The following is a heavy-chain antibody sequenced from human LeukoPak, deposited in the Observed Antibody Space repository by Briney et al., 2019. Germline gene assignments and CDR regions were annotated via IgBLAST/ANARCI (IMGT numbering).Heavy chain of an antibody. CDR3: ATASPYCSGDYCRLRFDY. J-gene: IGHJ4*02. Sequence: GGSLRLSCAASGFTFSNYWMNWVRQAPGKGLEWVATINEDGSERYYMDSMKSRFTISRDNGDNSLYLQMNSLRAEDTAVYYCATASPYCSGDYCRLRFDYWGQGTLVTVSS. V-gene: IGHV3-7*03. CDR1: GFTFSNYW. CDR2: INEDGSER. D-gene: IGHD3-22*01.